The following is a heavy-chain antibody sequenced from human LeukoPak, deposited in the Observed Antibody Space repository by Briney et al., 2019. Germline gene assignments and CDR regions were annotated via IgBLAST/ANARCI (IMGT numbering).Heavy chain of an antibody. J-gene: IGHJ4*02. CDR3: ARGPRGSGSYFNY. CDR1: GFTVSSNY. V-gene: IGHV3-11*06. CDR2: ISSGNGYT. Sequence: GGSLRLSCAASGFTVSSNYMSWIRQAPGKGLEWVSYISSGNGYTNYADSVKGRFTISRDNANNSLYLQMNSLRAEDTAVYYCARGPRGSGSYFNYWGQGTQVTVSS. D-gene: IGHD3-10*01.